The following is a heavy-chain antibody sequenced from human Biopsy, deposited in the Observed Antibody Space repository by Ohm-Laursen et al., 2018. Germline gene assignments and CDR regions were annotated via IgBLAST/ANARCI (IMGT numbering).Heavy chain of an antibody. CDR3: TRGGYYYDSLAYYYWFDP. Sequence: ASVKASCKASGYTFTGYHVHWVRQAPGQGLEWMGWSNAKTGDTNYAQKFQGRVTMTRDTSISSAYVDLSSLRSDDTAVYYCTRGGYYYDSLAYYYWFDPWGQGTLVTVSS. CDR2: SNAKTGDT. D-gene: IGHD3-22*01. V-gene: IGHV1-2*02. J-gene: IGHJ5*02. CDR1: GYTFTGYH.